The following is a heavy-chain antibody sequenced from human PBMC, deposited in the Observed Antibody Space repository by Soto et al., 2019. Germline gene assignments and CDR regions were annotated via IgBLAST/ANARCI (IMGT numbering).Heavy chain of an antibody. V-gene: IGHV3-49*04. J-gene: IGHJ4*02. CDR2: IRRNAYGGTT. Sequence: GSLRLACPTSGFTFGDYALSWVRQAPGKGLEWVGFIRRNAYGGTTDYAASVKGRFTISRDDSKSIAYLQMNSLRTEDTALYYCTRESSLDFDFWGQGTLVTVSS. D-gene: IGHD3-16*01. CDR1: GFTFGDYA. CDR3: TRESSLDFDF.